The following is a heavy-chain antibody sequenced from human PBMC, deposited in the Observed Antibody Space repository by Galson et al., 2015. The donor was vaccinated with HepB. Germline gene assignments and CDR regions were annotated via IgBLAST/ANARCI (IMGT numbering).Heavy chain of an antibody. CDR3: AGAAGYCSSASCHTNYFDY. D-gene: IGHD2-2*01. CDR2: ISNDGCNK. J-gene: IGHJ4*02. V-gene: IGHV3-30*04. Sequence: SLRLYCAASGFTFSTYVMHWVRQAPGKGLEWVAVISNDGCNKYHAYSVKGRFTISRDNSKNTLYLQVNSLRAEDTAVYYCAGAAGYCSSASCHTNYFDYWGQGTLVTVST. CDR1: GFTFSTYV.